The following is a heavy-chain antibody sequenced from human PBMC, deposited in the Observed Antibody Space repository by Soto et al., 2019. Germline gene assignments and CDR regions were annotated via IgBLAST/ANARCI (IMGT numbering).Heavy chain of an antibody. V-gene: IGHV3-23*01. CDR2: ISGSGGST. CDR1: GFTFSSYA. J-gene: IGHJ6*02. Sequence: GGSLRLSCAASGFTFSSYAMSWVRQAPGKGLEWVSAISGSGGSTYYADSVKGRFTISRDNSKNTLYLQMNSLRAEDTAVYYCAKGYYYDSSGYSIYYYYYGMDVWGQGTKVTVSS. CDR3: AKGYYYDSSGYSIYYYYYGMDV. D-gene: IGHD3-22*01.